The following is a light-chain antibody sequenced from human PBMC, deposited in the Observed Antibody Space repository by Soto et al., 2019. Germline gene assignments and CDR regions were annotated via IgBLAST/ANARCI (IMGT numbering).Light chain of an antibody. Sequence: QSVLTQPASVSGSPGQSITISCTGTSSDVGGYKYVSWYQLHPGTAPKLVIYDVTNRPSGVSNRFSGSKSGNTASLTISGLQAEDEADYFCSSYAGSYTSVVFGGGTKLTVL. V-gene: IGLV2-14*01. CDR2: DVT. CDR1: SSDVGGYKY. CDR3: SSYAGSYTSVV. J-gene: IGLJ2*01.